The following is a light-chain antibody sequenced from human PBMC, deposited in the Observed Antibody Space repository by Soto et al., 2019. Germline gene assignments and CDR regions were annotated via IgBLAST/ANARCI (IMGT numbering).Light chain of an antibody. V-gene: IGKV1-17*01. J-gene: IGKJ5*01. CDR3: LQYKNSPMT. CDR2: AAS. Sequence: DIQMTQSPSSLSASVGDRVTITCRASEGIGNDLGWYQQKPGKAPKRLIFAASSLQSGVPSRFSGIGSGTEFTLTISSLQPEDFATYYCLQYKNSPMTFGQGTRLEIK. CDR1: EGIGND.